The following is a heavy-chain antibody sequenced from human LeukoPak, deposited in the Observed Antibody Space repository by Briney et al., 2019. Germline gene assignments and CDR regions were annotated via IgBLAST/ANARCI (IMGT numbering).Heavy chain of an antibody. Sequence: PSETLSLTCTVSGGSISSSSYYWGWIRQPPGKGLEWIGTIYHSGNSYSNPSLTSRVIISVDTSKNQFSMKLTSVTAADTAIYYCARRALYGSGSYFDFWGQGTLVIVSS. CDR3: ARRALYGSGSYFDF. CDR2: IYHSGNS. CDR1: GGSISSSSYY. J-gene: IGHJ4*02. D-gene: IGHD3-10*01. V-gene: IGHV4-39*07.